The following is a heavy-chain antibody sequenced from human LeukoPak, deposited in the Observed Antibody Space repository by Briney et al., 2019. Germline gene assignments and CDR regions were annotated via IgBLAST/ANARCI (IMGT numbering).Heavy chain of an antibody. CDR3: ARLVRGGGFHFDY. V-gene: IGHV1-2*06. CDR1: GYTFTGYY. CDR2: INPHSGGT. J-gene: IGHJ4*02. Sequence: ASVKVSCKASGYTFTGYYMHWVRQAPGQGLEWMGRINPHSGGTNYAQKFQGRVTMTRDTSISTAYMELSRLRSDDTAVYYCARLVRGGGFHFDYWGQGTLVTVSS. D-gene: IGHD3-10*01.